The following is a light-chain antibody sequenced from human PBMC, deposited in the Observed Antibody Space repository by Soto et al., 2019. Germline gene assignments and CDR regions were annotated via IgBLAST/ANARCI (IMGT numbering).Light chain of an antibody. CDR3: QQRLSWPIT. V-gene: IGKV3-15*01. Sequence: EIVMTQSPATLSVSPGERATLSCRATQSVWSNVAWYQQEPGQAPRLLIYGASTRVTGIPARFSGSGSGTEFTLTISSLQSEDFAVYYCQQRLSWPITFGQGTRLEIK. CDR2: GAS. CDR1: QSVWSN. J-gene: IGKJ5*01.